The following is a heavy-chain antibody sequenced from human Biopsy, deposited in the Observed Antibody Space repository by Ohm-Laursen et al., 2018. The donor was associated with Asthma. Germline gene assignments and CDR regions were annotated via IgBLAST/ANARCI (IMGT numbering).Heavy chain of an antibody. CDR1: GFKFDEYT. CDR3: AKVRSDWVITESFDY. Sequence: SLRLSFSASGFKFDEYTMHWVRQAPGKGLEWVSGISWNSATIGYADSVEGRFTISRDNAKNSVFLHMDSLRPEDTAFYYCAKVRSDWVITESFDYWGQGTTVTVSS. D-gene: IGHD3-22*01. CDR2: ISWNSATI. V-gene: IGHV3-9*01. J-gene: IGHJ4*03.